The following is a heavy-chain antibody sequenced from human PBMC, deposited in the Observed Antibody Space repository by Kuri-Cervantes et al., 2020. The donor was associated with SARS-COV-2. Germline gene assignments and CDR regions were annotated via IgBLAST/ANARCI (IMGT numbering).Heavy chain of an antibody. D-gene: IGHD2-8*01. Sequence: GGSLRLSCAASGFIFSSYAMHWVRQAPGKGLEWLALISYDGTNKFYADSVKGRFTISRDNSRNTLYLQMYSLRAEDTAVFYCARPDCTINGVCFMDVWGKGTTVTVSS. CDR1: GFIFSSYA. CDR3: ARPDCTINGVCFMDV. CDR2: ISYDGTNK. J-gene: IGHJ6*03. V-gene: IGHV3-30-3*01.